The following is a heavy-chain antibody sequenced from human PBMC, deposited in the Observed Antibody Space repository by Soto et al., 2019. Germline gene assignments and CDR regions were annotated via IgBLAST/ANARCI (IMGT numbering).Heavy chain of an antibody. J-gene: IGHJ6*03. CDR3: ARDGPVLRFSRTNYMDV. CDR2: IYSGGST. V-gene: IGHV3-66*01. Sequence: QLGGSLRLSCAASGFTVSSNYMSWVRQAPGKGLEWVSVIYSGGSTYYADSGKGRFTISRENSKNTLYLQMNSLRAEDTAVYYCARDGPVLRFSRTNYMDVWGKGTTVTVSS. CDR1: GFTVSSNY. D-gene: IGHD3-3*01.